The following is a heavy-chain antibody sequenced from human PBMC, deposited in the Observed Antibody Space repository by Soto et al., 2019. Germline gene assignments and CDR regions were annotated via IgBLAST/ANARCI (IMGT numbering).Heavy chain of an antibody. D-gene: IGHD4-4*01. J-gene: IGHJ4*02. CDR3: ARCHSNYYFDY. V-gene: IGHV4-39*01. Sequence: PSETLSLTCTVSGGSISSSSYYWGWIRQPPGKGLEWIGSIYYSGSTYYNPSLKSRVTISVDTSKNQFSLKLSSVTAADTAVYYCARCHSNYYFDYWGQGTLVTVSS. CDR1: GGSISSSSYY. CDR2: IYYSGST.